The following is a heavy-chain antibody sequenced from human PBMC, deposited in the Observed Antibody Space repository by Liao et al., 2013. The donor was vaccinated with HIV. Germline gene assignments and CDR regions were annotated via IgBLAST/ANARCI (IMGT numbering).Heavy chain of an antibody. CDR3: AREAPRTTPISTDEPYFDY. D-gene: IGHD1-1*01. CDR2: IYTSGST. Sequence: QVQLQESGPGLVKPSQTLSLTCTVSGGSISSGSYYWSWIRQPAGKGLEWIGRIYTSGSTNYNPSLKSRVTISVDTSKNQFSLKLSSVTAADTAVYYCAREAPRTTPISTDEPYFDYWGQGTLVTVSS. V-gene: IGHV4-61*02. CDR1: GGSISSGSYY. J-gene: IGHJ4*02.